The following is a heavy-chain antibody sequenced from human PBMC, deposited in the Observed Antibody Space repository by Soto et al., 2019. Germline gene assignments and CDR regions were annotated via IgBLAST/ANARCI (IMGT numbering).Heavy chain of an antibody. J-gene: IGHJ3*02. Sequence: QMQLVESGGGVVQPGRSLRLSCAASGFSFRNYNLHWVRQAPGKGLEWVAVVSHDGVNKHYAESVKGRLSISRDSSRDTLYLQMNSLTPEDTAVYYCVRETQIVMVVVPTPGSPGAFDMWGQGTMVTVSS. V-gene: IGHV3-30-3*01. CDR2: VSHDGVNK. CDR3: VRETQIVMVVVPTPGSPGAFDM. D-gene: IGHD2-15*01. CDR1: GFSFRNYN.